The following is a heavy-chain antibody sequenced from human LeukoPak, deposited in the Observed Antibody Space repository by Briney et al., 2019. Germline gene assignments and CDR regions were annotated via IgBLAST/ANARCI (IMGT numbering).Heavy chain of an antibody. J-gene: IGHJ1*01. CDR3: AIDSYSPEYFQH. V-gene: IGHV3-66*01. CDR2: IYSGGST. D-gene: IGHD2-15*01. Sequence: PGGSLRLSCAASGFSVSNNYMSWVRQAPGKGLEWVSVIYSGGSTFYADSVKGRFTISRDNSKNTLYLQMNSLRAEDTAVYYCAIDSYSPEYFQHWGQGTLVTVSS. CDR1: GFSVSNNY.